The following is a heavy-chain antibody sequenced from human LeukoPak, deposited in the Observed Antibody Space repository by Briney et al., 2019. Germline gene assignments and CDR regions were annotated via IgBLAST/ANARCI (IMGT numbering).Heavy chain of an antibody. D-gene: IGHD3-10*01. J-gene: IGHJ6*02. CDR1: GGSFSGYY. Sequence: PSETLSLTCAVYGGSFSGYYWSWIRQPPGKGLEWIGEINHSGSTNYNPSLKSRVTISVDTSKNQFSLKLSSVTAADTAVYYCARVSGLNYYYYGMDVWGQGTTVTVSS. CDR2: INHSGST. CDR3: ARVSGLNYYYYGMDV. V-gene: IGHV4-34*01.